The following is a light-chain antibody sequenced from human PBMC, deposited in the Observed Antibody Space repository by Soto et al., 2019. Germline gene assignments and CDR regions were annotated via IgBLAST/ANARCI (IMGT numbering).Light chain of an antibody. V-gene: IGLV1-40*01. CDR1: SSNIGAGYD. CDR2: GNS. Sequence: QSVLTQPPSVSGAPGQRVTISCTGSSSNIGAGYDVHWYQQLPGTAPKLLIYGNSNRPSGVPDRFSGSKSGTSASLAITGLQAEYEADYYCQSYDSSLRGSVVFGGETKVTVL. J-gene: IGLJ2*01. CDR3: QSYDSSLRGSVV.